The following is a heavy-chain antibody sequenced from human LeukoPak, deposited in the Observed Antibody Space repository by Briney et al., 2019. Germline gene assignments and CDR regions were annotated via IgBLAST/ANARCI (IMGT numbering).Heavy chain of an antibody. V-gene: IGHV4-39*01. D-gene: IGHD5/OR15-5a*01. CDR2: IYYSGRT. J-gene: IGHJ4*02. CDR3: ARWVSTPRGYFDY. CDR1: GGSISSSSFY. Sequence: SETLSLTCTVSGGSISSSSFYWGWSRQPPGEGLEWIGNIYYSGRTYYNPSLKSRVTISVDTSENQFSLRLTSVTAADAAVYFCARWVSTPRGYFDYWGQGTLVTVSS.